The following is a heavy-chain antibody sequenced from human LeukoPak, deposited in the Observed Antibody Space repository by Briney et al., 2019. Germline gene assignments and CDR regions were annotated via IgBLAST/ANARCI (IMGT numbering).Heavy chain of an antibody. J-gene: IGHJ4*02. D-gene: IGHD2-15*01. CDR2: IIPILGIA. Sequence: ASVKVSCKASGGTFSSYAISWVRQAPGXXXXXXXXIIPILGIANYAQKFQGRVTITADKSTSTAYMELSSLRSEDTAVYYCARVTGYCSGGSCYYFDYWGQGTLVTVSS. V-gene: IGHV1-69*10. CDR1: GGTFSSYA. CDR3: ARVTGYCSGGSCYYFDY.